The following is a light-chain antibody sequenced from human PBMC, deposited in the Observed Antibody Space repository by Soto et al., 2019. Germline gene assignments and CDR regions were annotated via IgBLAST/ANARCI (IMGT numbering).Light chain of an antibody. CDR1: SSNIGSKT. V-gene: IGLV1-44*01. CDR2: SDN. J-gene: IGLJ1*01. Sequence: QSVLTQPPSASGTPGQRVTISSSGSSSNIGSKTVNWYQQLPGTDPKLLIYSDNQRPSGVPDRFSGSRSGTSASLAISGLQSEDEADYYCAAWDDSLIGYVFGPGTKLTVL. CDR3: AAWDDSLIGYV.